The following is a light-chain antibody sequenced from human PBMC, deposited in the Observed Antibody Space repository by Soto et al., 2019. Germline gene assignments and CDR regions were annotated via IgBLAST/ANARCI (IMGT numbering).Light chain of an antibody. CDR1: QDIQTY. CDR3: QHLNNYPPFT. J-gene: IGKJ3*01. Sequence: IQLTQSPSSLSASVGDRVSITFRASQDIQTYLAWYQQKRGEAPKLLISGTFTLQSGVPSRFNGSGSGTDFTLPISRLQPEDFATYYCQHLNNYPPFTCGPGTKVD. V-gene: IGKV1-9*01. CDR2: GTF.